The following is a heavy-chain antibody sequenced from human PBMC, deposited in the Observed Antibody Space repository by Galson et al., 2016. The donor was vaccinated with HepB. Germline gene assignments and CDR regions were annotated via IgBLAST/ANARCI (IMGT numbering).Heavy chain of an antibody. J-gene: IGHJ4*02. CDR3: ARVQAARREVDY. CDR2: ISYDGSNK. V-gene: IGHV3-30-3*01. D-gene: IGHD6-6*01. Sequence: SLRLSCAASGFAFNIYPMHWVRQAPGKGLEWVAVISYDGSNKHYADSVKGRFTISRDNSKNTLYLQMNSLRAEDTAVYYCARVQAARREVDYWGQGTLVTVSS. CDR1: GFAFNIYP.